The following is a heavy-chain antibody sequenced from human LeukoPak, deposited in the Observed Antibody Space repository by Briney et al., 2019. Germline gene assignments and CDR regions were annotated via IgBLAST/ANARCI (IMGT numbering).Heavy chain of an antibody. D-gene: IGHD2-15*01. Sequence: PSETLSLTCTVSGGSISSGSYYWSWIRQPAGKGLEWIGEINHSGSTNYNPSLKSRVTISVDTSKNQFSLKLSSVTAADTAVYYCARQVVVAAGDWFDPWGQGTLVTVSS. J-gene: IGHJ5*02. CDR3: ARQVVVAAGDWFDP. CDR2: INHSGST. CDR1: GGSISSGSYY. V-gene: IGHV4-61*10.